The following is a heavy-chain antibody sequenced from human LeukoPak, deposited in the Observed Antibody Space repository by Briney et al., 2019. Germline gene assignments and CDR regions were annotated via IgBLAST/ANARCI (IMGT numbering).Heavy chain of an antibody. Sequence: QTLSLTCTVSGGSISSGSYYWSWIRQPAGKALEWLARIDWDDDKYYSTSLKTRLTISKDTSKNQVVLTMTNMDPVDTATYYCARILGSYGSEDYWGQGTLVTVSS. CDR2: IDWDDDK. V-gene: IGHV2-70*11. CDR1: GGSISSGSYY. J-gene: IGHJ4*02. CDR3: ARILGSYGSEDY. D-gene: IGHD5-18*01.